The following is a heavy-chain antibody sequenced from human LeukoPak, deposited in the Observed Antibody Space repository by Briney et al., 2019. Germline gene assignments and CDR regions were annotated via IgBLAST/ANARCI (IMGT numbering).Heavy chain of an antibody. CDR2: ISSSGSTI. CDR1: GSTFRIYS. D-gene: IGHD5-18*01. Sequence: PGGSLRLSCAMSGSTFRIYSLNWVRQAPGKGPEWISYISSSGSTIYYADSVKGRFTISRDNAKNSLYLQMDSLRAEDTAVYYCATDPDTTMPWGPGTLVTVSS. V-gene: IGHV3-48*01. J-gene: IGHJ4*02. CDR3: ATDPDTTMP.